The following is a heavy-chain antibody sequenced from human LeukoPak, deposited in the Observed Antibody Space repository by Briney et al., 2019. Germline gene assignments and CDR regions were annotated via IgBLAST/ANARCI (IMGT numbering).Heavy chain of an antibody. J-gene: IGHJ5*02. CDR3: ARGGCSGGSCRIGWFDP. CDR1: GFTFSSYE. Sequence: PGGSLRLSCAASGFTFSSYEMNWVRQAPGKGLEWVSYISSSGSTIYYADSVKGRFTISRDNAKNSLYLQMNSLRAEDTAVYYCARGGCSGGSCRIGWFDPWGQGTLVTVSS. D-gene: IGHD2-15*01. CDR2: ISSSGSTI. V-gene: IGHV3-48*03.